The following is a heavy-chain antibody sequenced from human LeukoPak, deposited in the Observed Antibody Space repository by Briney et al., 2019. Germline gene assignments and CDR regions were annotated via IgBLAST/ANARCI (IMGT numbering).Heavy chain of an antibody. V-gene: IGHV3-30*04. D-gene: IGHD3-10*01. Sequence: PGGSLRLSCAASGFTFSSYAMHWVREAPGKGLECVAVISYDGSNKYYADSVKGRFTISRDNAKNSLYLQMNSLRAEDTAVYYCARDYYGSGSYYNYYYGMDVWGQGTTVTVSS. J-gene: IGHJ6*02. CDR1: GFTFSSYA. CDR2: ISYDGSNK. CDR3: ARDYYGSGSYYNYYYGMDV.